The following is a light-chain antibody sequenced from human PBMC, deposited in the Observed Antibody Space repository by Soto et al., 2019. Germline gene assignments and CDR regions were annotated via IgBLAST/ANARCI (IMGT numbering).Light chain of an antibody. Sequence: DIQMTQSPSSLSASVGDRVTITCRASQSISSYLNWYQQKPGKAPKLLIYAASSLQSGVPSRFSGSGSGTGFTFTISSLQPEDTATYYCQQYDYLPRTFGQGTRLEIK. V-gene: IGKV1-33*01. CDR2: AAS. J-gene: IGKJ5*01. CDR3: QQYDYLPRT. CDR1: QSISSY.